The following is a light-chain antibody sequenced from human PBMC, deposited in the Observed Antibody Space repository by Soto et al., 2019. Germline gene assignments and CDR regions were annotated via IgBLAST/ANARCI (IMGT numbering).Light chain of an antibody. J-gene: IGLJ2*01. CDR1: SSDVGGYNY. Sequence: QSALTQPTSVSDSPGQSITISCTGTSSDVGGYNYVSWYQQHPGKAPKLIIYEVSNRPSGVSNRFSGSKSGDTASLTISGLQAEDEADYYCYSYANSTTHVLFGGGTKLTVL. V-gene: IGLV2-14*01. CDR3: YSYANSTTHVL. CDR2: EVS.